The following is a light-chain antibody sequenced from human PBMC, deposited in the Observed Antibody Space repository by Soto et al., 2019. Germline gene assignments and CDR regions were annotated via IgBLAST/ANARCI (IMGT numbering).Light chain of an antibody. Sequence: DIQMTQSPSSLSASVGDRVTIIRQASQDTSNYLNWYQQKPGKAPKLLIYNASNLETGVPSRFSGSGSGTDFNFTISSLQPEDIATYYCQQYDSLPRTFGQGTKVDIK. V-gene: IGKV1-33*01. CDR2: NAS. CDR3: QQYDSLPRT. CDR1: QDTSNY. J-gene: IGKJ1*01.